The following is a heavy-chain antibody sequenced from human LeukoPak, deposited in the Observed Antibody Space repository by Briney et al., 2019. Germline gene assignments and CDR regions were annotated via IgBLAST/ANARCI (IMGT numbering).Heavy chain of an antibody. Sequence: KASETLSLTCTVSGGSISSYYWSWIRQPPGKGLEWIGYIYTSGSTNYNPSLKSRVTISVDTSKNQFSLKLSSVTAEDTAVYYCARKQTGTMYDVWGQGTQVTVSS. D-gene: IGHD1-7*01. J-gene: IGHJ4*02. CDR1: GGSISSYY. V-gene: IGHV4-4*09. CDR3: ARKQTGTMYDV. CDR2: IYTSGST.